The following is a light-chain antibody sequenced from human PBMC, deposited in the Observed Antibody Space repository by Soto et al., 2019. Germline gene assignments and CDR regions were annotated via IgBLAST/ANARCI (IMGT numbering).Light chain of an antibody. CDR2: AAS. CDR3: QNYNGAPWT. CDR1: QGISTY. Sequence: DIPMTQSASSLSASVGDRVTITCRASQGISTYLVWYQQKPGTVPKLLIFAASTLQSGVPSRFSGSGSGTDFTLTISSLQPADVATYYCQNYNGAPWTFGQGTKVEIK. V-gene: IGKV1-27*01. J-gene: IGKJ1*01.